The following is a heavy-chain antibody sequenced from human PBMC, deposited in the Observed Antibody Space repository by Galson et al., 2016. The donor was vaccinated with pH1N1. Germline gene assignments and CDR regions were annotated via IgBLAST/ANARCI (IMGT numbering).Heavy chain of an antibody. D-gene: IGHD3-10*01. J-gene: IGHJ4*02. CDR2: IGPSGVTT. V-gene: IGHV1-46*01. CDR3: ARDAGSYYGYFDY. CDR1: GYTFSSFY. Sequence: SVKVSCKASGYTFSSFYMHWVRQAPGQGHEWMGIIGPSGVTTIYAQKFQGRVTLTRDTSTRTVYMELTSLRSEDTAVYYCARDAGSYYGYFDYWGQGTLVTVSS.